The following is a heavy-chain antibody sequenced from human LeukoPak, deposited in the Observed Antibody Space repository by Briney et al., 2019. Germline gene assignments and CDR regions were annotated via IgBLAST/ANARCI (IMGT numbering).Heavy chain of an antibody. CDR2: IYTSGST. D-gene: IGHD3-9*01. J-gene: IGHJ4*02. Sequence: SETLSLTCTVSGGSISSYYWNWIRQPAGKGLEWIGRIYTSGSTNYNPSLKSRVTMSVDTSKNQFSLKLSSVTAADTAVYYCARDSTYYDILTGFRETGYFDYWGQGTLVTVSS. CDR1: GGSISSYY. V-gene: IGHV4-4*07. CDR3: ARDSTYYDILTGFRETGYFDY.